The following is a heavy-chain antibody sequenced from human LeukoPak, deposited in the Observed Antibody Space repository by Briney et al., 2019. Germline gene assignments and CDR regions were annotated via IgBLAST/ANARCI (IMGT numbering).Heavy chain of an antibody. CDR2: ISGSGGST. CDR1: GFTFSSYG. CDR3: AAGVVVAATPFYFDY. Sequence: GGSLRLSCAASGFTFSSYGMHWVRQAPGKGLEWVSAISGSGGSTYYADSVKGRFTISRDNSKNTLYLQMNSLRAEDTAVYYCAAGVVVAATPFYFDYWGQGTLVTVSS. J-gene: IGHJ4*02. D-gene: IGHD2-15*01. V-gene: IGHV3-23*01.